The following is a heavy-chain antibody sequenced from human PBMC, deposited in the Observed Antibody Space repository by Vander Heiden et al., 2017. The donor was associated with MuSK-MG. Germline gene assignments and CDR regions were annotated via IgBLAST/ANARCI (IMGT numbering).Heavy chain of an antibody. CDR1: GFTFSDYW. J-gene: IGHJ4*02. V-gene: IGHV3-7*01. CDR3: ARDGDTSGLDQ. CDR2: IKQDGSEH. Sequence: EVQLVESGGGLVQPGGSLRLSCAVSGFTFSDYWMTWVRQTPAKGLEWVGNIKQDGSEHYYLDSVKGRFTVSRDNAKNSLYLQMNSLRGEDTAVYYCARDGDTSGLDQWGQGTLVTVSS. D-gene: IGHD6-19*01.